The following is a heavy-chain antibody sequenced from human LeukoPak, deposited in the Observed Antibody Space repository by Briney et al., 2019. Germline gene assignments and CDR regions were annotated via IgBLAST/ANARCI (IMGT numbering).Heavy chain of an antibody. Sequence: ASVKVSCKASGYTFTGYYMHWVRQAPGQGLEWMGWINPNSGNTGYAQKFQGRVTMTRNTSISTAYMELSSLRSEDTAVYYCARGRDYGSGSSNWFDPWGQGTLVTVSS. D-gene: IGHD3-10*01. V-gene: IGHV1-8*02. CDR1: GYTFTGYY. CDR3: ARGRDYGSGSSNWFDP. CDR2: INPNSGNT. J-gene: IGHJ5*02.